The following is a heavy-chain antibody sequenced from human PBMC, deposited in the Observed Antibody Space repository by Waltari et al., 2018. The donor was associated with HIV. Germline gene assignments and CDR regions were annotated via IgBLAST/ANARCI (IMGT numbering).Heavy chain of an antibody. V-gene: IGHV3-74*01. CDR3: ASLYNYVWGSPPPFDY. J-gene: IGHJ4*02. CDR1: GFTFSSYW. CDR2: INSDVSST. Sequence: EVQLVESGGGLVQPGGSLRLSCAASGFTFSSYWMHWVRQAPGKGLVWVSRINSDVSSTNYADSVKGRFTISRDNAKNTVYLQMNSLRAEDTALYYCASLYNYVWGSPPPFDYWGQGTLVTVSS. D-gene: IGHD3-16*01.